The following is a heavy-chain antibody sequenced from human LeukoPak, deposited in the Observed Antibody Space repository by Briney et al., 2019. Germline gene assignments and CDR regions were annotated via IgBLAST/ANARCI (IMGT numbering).Heavy chain of an antibody. J-gene: IGHJ5*02. CDR1: SYSINSGYY. CDR3: ATIDSSSGGLRYFDWLHSVNWFDP. V-gene: IGHV4-38-2*02. CDR2: IYHSGST. D-gene: IGHD3-9*01. Sequence: SETLSLTCTVSSYSINSGYYWGWIRQPPGKGLEWIGSIYHSGSTYYNPSLKIRVTISVDTSKNQFSLKLSSVTAADTAVYYCATIDSSSGGLRYFDWLHSVNWFDPWCQGNLVTVSS.